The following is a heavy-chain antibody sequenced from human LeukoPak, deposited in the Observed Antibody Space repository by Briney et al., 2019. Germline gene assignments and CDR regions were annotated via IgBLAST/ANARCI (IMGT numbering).Heavy chain of an antibody. D-gene: IGHD3-16*01. CDR1: GGSISPYY. J-gene: IGHJ3*01. Sequence: SETLSLTCTVSGGSISPYYWSWFRQPPGRGLEWIGYIYYSGSTNYIPSLKSRVTISIDTSKNQFSLRLSSVTAADTAVYYCARHWGSCMDVWGQGTMVTVSS. CDR2: IYYSGST. V-gene: IGHV4-59*08. CDR3: ARHWGSCMDV.